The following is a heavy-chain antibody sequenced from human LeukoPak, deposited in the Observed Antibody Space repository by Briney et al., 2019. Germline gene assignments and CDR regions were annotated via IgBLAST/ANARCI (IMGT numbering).Heavy chain of an antibody. CDR1: GYTFSTYA. CDR3: AKVPECSGSTCYGGYQYYYMDV. V-gene: IGHV3-23*01. D-gene: IGHD2-15*01. CDR2: ITGSGAKT. Sequence: GGSLRLSCAASGYTFSTYAMRWVRQAPGRGLVWGSNITGSGAKTYYTDSVKGRFTSSRDNHKTTLYLQMTSLRAEDTAVYYCAKVPECSGSTCYGGYQYYYMDVWGKGTTVTVSS. J-gene: IGHJ6*03.